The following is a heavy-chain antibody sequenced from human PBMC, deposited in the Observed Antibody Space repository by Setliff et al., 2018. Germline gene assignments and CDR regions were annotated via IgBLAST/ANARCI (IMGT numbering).Heavy chain of an antibody. CDR2: ILFSGDT. J-gene: IGHJ3*02. V-gene: IGHV4-38-2*01. Sequence: SETMSLTCAVSGYSISSGFSWVWIRQSPGKGLEWIGRILFSGDTYYNPSLNSRVTISADTSKNQFSLNLSSVTAADTAVYYCARHIWGANMQLPHDVFDIWGQGTMVTVSS. CDR1: GYSISSGFS. D-gene: IGHD2-2*01. CDR3: ARHIWGANMQLPHDVFDI.